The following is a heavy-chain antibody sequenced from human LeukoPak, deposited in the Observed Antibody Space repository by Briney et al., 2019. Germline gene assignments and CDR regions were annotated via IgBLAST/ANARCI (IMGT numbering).Heavy chain of an antibody. CDR3: ARSKSIAVAGNPPGY. V-gene: IGHV3-33*01. CDR1: GFTFSSYG. D-gene: IGHD6-19*01. Sequence: GRSLRLSCAASGFTFSSYGMHWVRQAPGKGLEWVAVIWYDGSNKYYADSVKGRFTISRDNSKNTLYLQMNSLRAEDTAVYYCARSKSIAVAGNPPGYWGQGTLVTVSS. CDR2: IWYDGSNK. J-gene: IGHJ4*02.